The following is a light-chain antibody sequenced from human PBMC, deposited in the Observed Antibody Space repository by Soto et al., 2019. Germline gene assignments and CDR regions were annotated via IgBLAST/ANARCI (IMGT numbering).Light chain of an antibody. CDR3: QQLNNYPIT. Sequence: DVPMTKSTFFLFTSIGGRVTTTPRASQGISSFLAWSQQKPVQDPKLLFLAASTLRREVPSRVSGIGSGTEFILTISSLRPKNFATNYCQQLNNYPITFGQGTRLG. CDR2: AAS. V-gene: IGKV1-9*01. CDR1: QGISSF. J-gene: IGKJ5*01.